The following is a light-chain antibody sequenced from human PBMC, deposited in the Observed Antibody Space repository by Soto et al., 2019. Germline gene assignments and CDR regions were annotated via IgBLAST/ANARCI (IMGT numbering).Light chain of an antibody. CDR3: QQYVSS. CDR2: GAS. V-gene: IGKV3-20*01. CDR1: QSVSSSY. J-gene: IGKJ3*01. Sequence: EIVLTQSPGTLSLSPGERATLSCRASQSVSSSYLAWYQQKPGQAPRLLIYGASSRVTGSPDMFSGSGYGTDFTLTISRLEPEDFAVYYCQQYVSSFGPGTKVDIK.